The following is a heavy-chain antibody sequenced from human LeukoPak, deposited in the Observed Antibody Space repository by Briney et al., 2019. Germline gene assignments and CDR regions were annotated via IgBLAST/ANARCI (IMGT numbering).Heavy chain of an antibody. CDR1: GYTFTHQW. Sequence: GESLRISCKASGYTFTHQWIGWVRQMSGSGLEGMGIIYPRDSDTIYSPSFQGHVTISADTSITTAYLEWSSLEASDTAIYYCARHSDVIGAIWGQGTLVTVSS. CDR3: ARHSDVIGAI. J-gene: IGHJ4*02. D-gene: IGHD3-10*01. CDR2: IYPRDSDT. V-gene: IGHV5-51*01.